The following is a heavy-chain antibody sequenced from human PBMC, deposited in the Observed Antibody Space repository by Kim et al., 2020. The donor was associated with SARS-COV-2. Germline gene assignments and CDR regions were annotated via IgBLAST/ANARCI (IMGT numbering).Heavy chain of an antibody. CDR2: IDPSDSYT. D-gene: IGHD3-22*01. V-gene: IGHV5-10-1*01. Sequence: GESLKISCKGSGYSFTSYWISWVRQMPGKGLEWMGRIDPSDSYTNYSPSFQGHVTISADKSISTAYLQWSSLKASDTAMYYCARHLGSGDYYDSSGYYGFDYWGQGTLVTVSS. CDR3: ARHLGSGDYYDSSGYYGFDY. J-gene: IGHJ4*02. CDR1: GYSFTSYW.